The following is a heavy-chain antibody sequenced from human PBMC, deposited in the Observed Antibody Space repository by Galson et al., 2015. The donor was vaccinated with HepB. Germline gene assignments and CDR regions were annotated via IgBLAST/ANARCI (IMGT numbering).Heavy chain of an antibody. CDR1: GFTFDDYT. V-gene: IGHV3-43*01. CDR2: ISWDGGST. D-gene: IGHD5-18*01. Sequence: SLRLSCAASGFTFDDYTMHWVRQAPGKGLEWVSLISWDGGSTYYADSVKGRFTISRDNSKNSLYLQMNSLRTEDTALYYCAKDDHPGTAMVYWGQGALVTVSS. CDR3: AKDDHPGTAMVY. J-gene: IGHJ4*02.